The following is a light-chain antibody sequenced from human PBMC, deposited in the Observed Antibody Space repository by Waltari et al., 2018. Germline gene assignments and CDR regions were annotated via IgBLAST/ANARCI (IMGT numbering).Light chain of an antibody. CDR3: NSRDSSGNPYV. CDR1: SLRTYY. J-gene: IGLJ1*01. Sequence: SSELTQDPAVSVALGQTVRITCQGDSLRTYYANWYQQKPGHAPVLVIYGKNNRPSGIPDRLSASSSGNTASLTIAGAQAEDEADYYCNSRDSSGNPYVFGSGTKVTVL. V-gene: IGLV3-19*01. CDR2: GKN.